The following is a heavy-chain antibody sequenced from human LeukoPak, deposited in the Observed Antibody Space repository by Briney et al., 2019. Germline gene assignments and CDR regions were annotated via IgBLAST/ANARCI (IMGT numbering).Heavy chain of an antibody. V-gene: IGHV4-61*02. D-gene: IGHD6-19*01. CDR3: ARHSPTLAVAGHRQDAFDI. CDR1: GGSISSGAYY. J-gene: IGHJ3*02. Sequence: PSETLSLTCTVSGGSISSGAYYWSWIRQPAGKGLEWIGRIYANGSSNYNPSLKSRVTISVDTSRNEFSLKLSSVTAADTAVYYCARHSPTLAVAGHRQDAFDIWGQGTMVTVSS. CDR2: IYANGSS.